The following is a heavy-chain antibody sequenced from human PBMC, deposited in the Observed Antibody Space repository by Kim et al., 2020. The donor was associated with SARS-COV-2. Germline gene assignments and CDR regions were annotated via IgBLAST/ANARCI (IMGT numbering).Heavy chain of an antibody. CDR3: ATWRRVDPYYYDSSGRGAYYFDY. J-gene: IGHJ4*02. V-gene: IGHV1-24*01. D-gene: IGHD3-22*01. CDR2: FDPEDGET. CDR1: GYTLTELS. Sequence: ASVKVSCKVSGYTLTELSMHWVRQAPGKGLEWMGGFDPEDGETIYAQKFQGRVTMTEDTSTDTAYMELSSLRSEDTAVYYCATWRRVDPYYYDSSGRGAYYFDYWGQGTLVTVSS.